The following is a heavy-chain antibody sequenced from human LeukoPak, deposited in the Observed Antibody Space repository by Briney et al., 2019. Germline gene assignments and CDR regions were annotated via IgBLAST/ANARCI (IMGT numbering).Heavy chain of an antibody. D-gene: IGHD3-3*01. V-gene: IGHV3-23*01. J-gene: IGHJ4*02. CDR3: AKNFWSGYYREVDY. CDR1: GFTFSSYA. CDR2: ISGSGGST. Sequence: SGGSLRLSCAASGFTFSSYAMSWVRQAPGKGLEWVSAISGSGGSTYYADSVKGRFTISRDNSKNTLYLQMNSLRAEDTAVYYCAKNFWSGYYREVDYWGQGTLVTVSS.